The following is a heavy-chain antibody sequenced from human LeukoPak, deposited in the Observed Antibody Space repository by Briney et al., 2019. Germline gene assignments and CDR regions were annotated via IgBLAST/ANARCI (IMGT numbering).Heavy chain of an antibody. J-gene: IGHJ4*02. Sequence: GGSLRLSCAASGFTFSSYEMNWVRQAPGKGLEWVSYISSSGSTIYYADSVKGRFTISRDNAKNSLYLQMNSLRAEDTAVYYCARRIWGSPQPVFDYWGQGTLVTVSS. D-gene: IGHD3-16*01. CDR1: GFTFSSYE. CDR2: ISSSGSTI. V-gene: IGHV3-48*03. CDR3: ARRIWGSPQPVFDY.